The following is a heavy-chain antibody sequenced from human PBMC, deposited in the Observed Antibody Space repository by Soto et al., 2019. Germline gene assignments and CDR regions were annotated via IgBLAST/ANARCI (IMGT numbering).Heavy chain of an antibody. Sequence: PGGSLSLSCAASGFTFSSYAMSWVRQAPGKGLEWVSYISSSSSTIYYADSVKGRFTISRDNAKNSLYLQMNSLRDEDTAVYYCARDLRFARLNFDYWGQGTLVTVSS. CDR1: GFTFSSYA. V-gene: IGHV3-48*02. J-gene: IGHJ4*02. D-gene: IGHD3-3*01. CDR2: ISSSSSTI. CDR3: ARDLRFARLNFDY.